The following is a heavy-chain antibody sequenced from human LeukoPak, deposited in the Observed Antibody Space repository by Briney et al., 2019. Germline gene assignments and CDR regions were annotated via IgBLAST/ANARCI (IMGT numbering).Heavy chain of an antibody. V-gene: IGHV3-30*18. CDR1: GFTFSSYG. CDR2: ISYDGSNK. D-gene: IGHD6-19*01. Sequence: PGGSLRLSCAASGFTFSSYGMHPVRQAPGKGLEWVAVISYDGSNKYYADSVKGRFTISRDNSKNTLYLQMNSLRAEDTAVYYCAKDVSPPYSSGWYRSFDYWGQGTLVTVSS. CDR3: AKDVSPPYSSGWYRSFDY. J-gene: IGHJ4*02.